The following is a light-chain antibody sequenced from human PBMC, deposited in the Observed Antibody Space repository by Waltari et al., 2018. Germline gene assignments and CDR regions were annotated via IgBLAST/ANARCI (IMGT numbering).Light chain of an antibody. V-gene: IGKV1-5*03. J-gene: IGKJ3*01. CDR2: KAS. Sequence: DIQMTQSPSTVSASVGDRVTITCRASQSISRWLAWYQQKPGKAPKLLIHKASSLQSGVPSRCSGSGSGTEFTLNSTSLQPDDFATYYCQHYKSFSALFTFGPGTQVDIK. CDR1: QSISRW. CDR3: QHYKSFSALFT.